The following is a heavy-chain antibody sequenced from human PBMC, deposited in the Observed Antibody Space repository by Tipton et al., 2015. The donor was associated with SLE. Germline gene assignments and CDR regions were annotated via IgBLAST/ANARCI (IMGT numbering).Heavy chain of an antibody. Sequence: QVQLVQSGAEVKKPGASVKVSCKASGYTFTGYYMHWVRQAPGQGLEWMGWINPNSGGPNYAQKFQGRVTMTRETSISTAYMELTRLRSDGTAVYYCARARRIAAAGDYWGQGTLVTVSS. CDR3: ARARRIAAAGDY. CDR2: INPNSGGP. V-gene: IGHV1-2*02. J-gene: IGHJ4*02. D-gene: IGHD6-13*01. CDR1: GYTFTGYY.